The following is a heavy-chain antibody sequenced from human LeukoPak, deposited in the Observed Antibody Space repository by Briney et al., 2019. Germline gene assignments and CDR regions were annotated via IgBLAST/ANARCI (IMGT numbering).Heavy chain of an antibody. D-gene: IGHD6-19*01. CDR2: INHSGST. CDR1: GGSFSGYY. J-gene: IGHJ6*02. Sequence: PSETLSLTCAVNGGSFSGYYWSWIRQPPGKGLEWIGEINHSGSTNYNPSLKSRVTISVDTSKNQFSLKLSSVTAADTAVYYCARSGYTSGWYLGGMDVWGPGTTVTVSS. V-gene: IGHV4-34*01. CDR3: ARSGYTSGWYLGGMDV.